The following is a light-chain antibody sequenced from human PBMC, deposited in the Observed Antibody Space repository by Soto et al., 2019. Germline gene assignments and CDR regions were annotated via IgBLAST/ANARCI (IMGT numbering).Light chain of an antibody. CDR3: QQYNSYLTYT. CDR2: KAS. J-gene: IGKJ2*01. V-gene: IGKV1-5*03. CDR1: QSISSW. Sequence: DIQMTQSPSTLSASVGDRVTITCRASQSISSWLAWYQQKPGKAPKLLIYKASSLESGVPSRFSGSGSGTEFTLTIISLQPDDFATYYCQQYNSYLTYTFGQGTKLEIK.